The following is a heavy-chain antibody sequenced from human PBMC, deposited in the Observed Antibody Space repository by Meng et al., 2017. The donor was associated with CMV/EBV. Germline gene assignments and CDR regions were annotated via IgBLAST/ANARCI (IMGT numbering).Heavy chain of an antibody. D-gene: IGHD3-3*01. Sequence: ASVKVSCKASGYTLTSYDINWVRQATGQGLEWMGWMNPNSGNTGYAQKSQGRVTITRNTSISTAYMELSSLRSEDTAVYYCARGHSTYYDFWSGYSIRLYYYYYGMDVWGQGTTVTVSS. J-gene: IGHJ6*02. V-gene: IGHV1-8*03. CDR3: ARGHSTYYDFWSGYSIRLYYYYYGMDV. CDR2: MNPNSGNT. CDR1: GYTLTSYD.